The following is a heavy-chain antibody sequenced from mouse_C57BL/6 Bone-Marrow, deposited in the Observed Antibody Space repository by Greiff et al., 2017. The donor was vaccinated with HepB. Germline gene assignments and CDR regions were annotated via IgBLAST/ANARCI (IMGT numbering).Heavy chain of an antibody. J-gene: IGHJ3*01. V-gene: IGHV1-64*01. CDR2: IHPNSGST. Sequence: QVQLKQPGAELVKPGASVKLSCKASGYTFTSYWMHWVKQRPGQGLEWIGMIHPNSGSTNYNEKFKSKATLTVDKSSSTAYMQLSSLTSEDSAVYYCALYGNPAWFAYWGQGTLVTVSA. CDR1: GYTFTSYW. D-gene: IGHD2-1*01. CDR3: ALYGNPAWFAY.